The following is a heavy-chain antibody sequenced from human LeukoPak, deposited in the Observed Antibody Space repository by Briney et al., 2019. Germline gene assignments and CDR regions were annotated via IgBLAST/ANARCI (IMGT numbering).Heavy chain of an antibody. CDR2: ISVYNGDT. CDR1: GYTFTRYG. CDR3: ARDLLWFRVPGY. Sequence: ASVKVSCKASGYTFTRYGISWVRQAPGQGLEWMGWISVYNGDTYYAQNLQGRVTLTTDTSTRIVYLELRSLRSDDTAVYYCARDLLWFRVPGYWGQGTLVTVSS. D-gene: IGHD3-10*01. J-gene: IGHJ4*02. V-gene: IGHV1-18*01.